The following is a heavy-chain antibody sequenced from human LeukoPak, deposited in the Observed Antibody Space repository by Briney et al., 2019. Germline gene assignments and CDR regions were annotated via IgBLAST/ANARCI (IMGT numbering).Heavy chain of an antibody. CDR1: GGSISSYY. V-gene: IGHV4-59*01. J-gene: IGHJ4*02. D-gene: IGHD2-15*01. Sequence: SETLSLTCTVSGGSISSYYWSWIRQPPGKGLEWIGYIYYSGSTNYNPSLKSRVTISVDTSKNQFSLKLSSVTAADTAVYYCARKRGYCSGGSCYYFDYWGQGTLVTVSS. CDR2: IYYSGST. CDR3: ARKRGYCSGGSCYYFDY.